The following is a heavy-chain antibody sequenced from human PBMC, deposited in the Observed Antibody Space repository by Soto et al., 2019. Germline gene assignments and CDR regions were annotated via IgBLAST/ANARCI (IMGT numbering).Heavy chain of an antibody. D-gene: IGHD3-3*01. CDR2: LNPNSGNT. V-gene: IGHV1-8*01. CDR1: GYTFTSYD. Sequence: QVQLVQSGAEVKKPGASVKVSCKASGYTFTSYDINWVRQATGQGLEWMGWLNPNSGNTAYAQKFQGRVTMTRNTSISTAYMELSSLRSEDTAVYYCARGITIFGVVDPGRQGTLVTVSS. J-gene: IGHJ5*02. CDR3: ARGITIFGVVDP.